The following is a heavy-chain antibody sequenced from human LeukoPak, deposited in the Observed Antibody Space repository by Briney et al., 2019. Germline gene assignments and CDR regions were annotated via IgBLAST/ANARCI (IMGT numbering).Heavy chain of an antibody. CDR1: GFTFDDYA. CDR2: ISSSSSYI. J-gene: IGHJ4*02. D-gene: IGHD1-7*01. V-gene: IGHV3-21*01. CDR3: ARTELRTIDY. Sequence: GGSLRLSCAASGFTFDDYAMHWVRQAPGKGLEWVSSISSSSSYIYYADSVKGRFTISRDNAKNSLYLQMNSLRAEDTAVYYCARTELRTIDYWGQGTLVTVSS.